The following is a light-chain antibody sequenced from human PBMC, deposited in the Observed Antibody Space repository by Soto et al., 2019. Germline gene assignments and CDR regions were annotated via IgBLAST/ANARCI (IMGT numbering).Light chain of an antibody. CDR3: ETWDDNTCV. J-gene: IGLJ3*02. Sequence: QSVLTQSSSASASLGSSVKLTCTLSSGHSSFIIAWHQQQPGKAPRFLMKLEGDGSYDKGSGVPDRFSGSSSGADRYLTISNLQFEDEADYYCETWDDNTCVFGGGTKVTVL. CDR1: SGHSSFI. CDR2: LEGDGSY. V-gene: IGLV4-60*02.